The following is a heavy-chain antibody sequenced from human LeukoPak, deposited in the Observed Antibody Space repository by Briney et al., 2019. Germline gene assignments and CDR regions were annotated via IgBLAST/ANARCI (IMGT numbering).Heavy chain of an antibody. V-gene: IGHV4-61*09. CDR2: IHTSGTM. Sequence: SETLSLTCTVSGGSVSTGSYYWSWIRQPAGRGLEWIGHIHTSGTMNYNASLKSRVRISVETSKNQFSLRLSSVTAADTAVYYCARLSSSWYQDWYFDLWGRGTLVTVSS. D-gene: IGHD6-13*01. CDR3: ARLSSSWYQDWYFDL. J-gene: IGHJ2*01. CDR1: GGSVSTGSYY.